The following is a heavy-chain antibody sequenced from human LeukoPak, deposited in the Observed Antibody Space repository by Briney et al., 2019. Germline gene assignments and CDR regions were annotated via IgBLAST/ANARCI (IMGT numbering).Heavy chain of an antibody. CDR1: GFTFSDYE. V-gene: IGHV3-48*03. CDR3: ARGAQITYYYDTSGYPDY. D-gene: IGHD3-22*01. J-gene: IGHJ4*02. Sequence: GGSLRLSCAASGFTFSDYEMNWVRQAPGKGLEWVSYISSSGSTMFYANSVKGRFTISRDHAKNSLYLQMNSLRVEDTAVYYCARGAQITYYYDTSGYPDYWGQGALVTVSS. CDR2: ISSSGSTM.